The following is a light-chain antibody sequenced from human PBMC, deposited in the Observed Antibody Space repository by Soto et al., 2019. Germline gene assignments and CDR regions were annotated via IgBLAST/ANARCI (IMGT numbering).Light chain of an antibody. CDR1: SSDVGGYNY. CDR3: SSYTSSSTL. CDR2: DVS. Sequence: QSVLTQPASVSGSPGQSITISCTGTSSDVGGYNYVSWYQQHPGKAPKLMIYDVSNRPSGVSNRFSGSKSGNTASLTISGLQADDEADYYCSSYTSSSTLFGGGTKVTVL. V-gene: IGLV2-14*01. J-gene: IGLJ2*01.